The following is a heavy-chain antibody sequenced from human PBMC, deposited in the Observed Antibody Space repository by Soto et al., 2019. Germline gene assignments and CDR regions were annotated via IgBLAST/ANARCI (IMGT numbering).Heavy chain of an antibody. J-gene: IGHJ6*02. CDR3: ASNVAVAGTGYHYAMDV. D-gene: IGHD6-19*01. Sequence: GGSLRLSCAASGFTFRIYSMHWVRQSPGKGLEWVAVMWYDGTNKYYGESVKGRFTISRDNSENSLFLHMNSLRAEDTAVYYCASNVAVAGTGYHYAMDVWGQGTTVTVSS. V-gene: IGHV3-33*01. CDR1: GFTFRIYS. CDR2: MWYDGTNK.